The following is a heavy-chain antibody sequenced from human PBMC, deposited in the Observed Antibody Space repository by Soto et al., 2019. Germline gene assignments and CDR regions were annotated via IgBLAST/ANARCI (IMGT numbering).Heavy chain of an antibody. CDR2: IYYSGST. CDR3: ARGSGRYSYGYWFDP. CDR1: GGSISSSSYY. Sequence: SETLSLTCTVSGGSISSSSYYWGWIRQPPGKGLEWIGSIYYSGSTNYNPSLKSRVTISVDTSKNQFSLKLSSVTAADTAVYYCARGSGRYSYGYWFDPWGQGTLVTVSS. J-gene: IGHJ5*02. D-gene: IGHD5-18*01. V-gene: IGHV4-39*07.